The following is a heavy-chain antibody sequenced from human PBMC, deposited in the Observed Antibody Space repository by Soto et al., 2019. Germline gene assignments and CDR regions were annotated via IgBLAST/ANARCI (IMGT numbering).Heavy chain of an antibody. CDR1: GGTFSTNG. Sequence: QVQLVQSGAEVKKPGSSVKVSCKDSGGTFSTNGMFWVRQAPGQGLEWMGRIIPMLGIRNYAQRFQDRVTITADKTTATAHMELSSLRSEDTALYYCTIGSWSGEVFDIWGQGTMVTVSS. V-gene: IGHV1-69*02. J-gene: IGHJ3*02. D-gene: IGHD2-21*01. CDR3: TIGSWSGEVFDI. CDR2: IIPMLGIR.